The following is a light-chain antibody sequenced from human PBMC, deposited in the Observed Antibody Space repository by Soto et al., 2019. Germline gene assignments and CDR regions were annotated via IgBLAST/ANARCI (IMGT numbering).Light chain of an antibody. CDR3: QQSSDTPPYT. J-gene: IGKJ2*01. V-gene: IGKV1-39*01. Sequence: DTPMTQSPSSLSASVGDRVTLTCRASQTIDKYLNWYQRRPGKAPLLLIHTTSNLQPGVSPRFSGSGSGTDFTLTISNLQPEDSATYYCQQSSDTPPYTFGQGTKLEIK. CDR1: QTIDKY. CDR2: TTS.